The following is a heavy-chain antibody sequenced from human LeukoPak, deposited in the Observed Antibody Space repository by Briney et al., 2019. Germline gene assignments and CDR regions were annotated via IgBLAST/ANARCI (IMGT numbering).Heavy chain of an antibody. Sequence: PGGSLRLSCAASGFTFSSYWMHWVRQAPGKGLVWVSRINSDGSSTSYADSVKCRFTISRDNAKNTLYLQMNSLRAEDTAVYYCARDPPPWGQWLVGNAFDIWGQGTMVTVSS. CDR3: ARDPPPWGQWLVGNAFDI. D-gene: IGHD6-19*01. J-gene: IGHJ3*02. CDR1: GFTFSSYW. CDR2: INSDGSST. V-gene: IGHV3-74*01.